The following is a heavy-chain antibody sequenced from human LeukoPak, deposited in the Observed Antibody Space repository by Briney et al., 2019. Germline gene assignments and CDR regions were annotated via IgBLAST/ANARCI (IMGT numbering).Heavy chain of an antibody. V-gene: IGHV3-48*02. J-gene: IGHJ4*02. CDR2: MTTSGNTI. CDR1: GITFSGYS. Sequence: GGSLRLSCVVSGITFSGYSMIWVRQAPGKGLEWLSFMTTSGNTIFYAESVKERFTISKDNAKKTLYLQMNSLRDEDTAVYYCARVGGATAVTMYFEYWGQGTLVTVSS. D-gene: IGHD1-26*01. CDR3: ARVGGATAVTMYFEY.